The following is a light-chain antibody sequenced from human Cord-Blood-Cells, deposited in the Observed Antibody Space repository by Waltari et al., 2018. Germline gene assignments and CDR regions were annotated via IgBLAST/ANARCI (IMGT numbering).Light chain of an antibody. V-gene: IGLV1-44*01. J-gene: IGLJ1*01. CDR3: AAWDDSLNGYV. Sequence: VLTQPPSASGTPGQRVTITCSRRLPNTGSNPLTCYQQLPGTAPKLLIYSNNQRPSGVPDRFSGSKSGTSASLAISGLQSEDEADYYCAAWDDSLNGYVFGTGTKVTVL. CDR1: LPNTGSNP. CDR2: SNN.